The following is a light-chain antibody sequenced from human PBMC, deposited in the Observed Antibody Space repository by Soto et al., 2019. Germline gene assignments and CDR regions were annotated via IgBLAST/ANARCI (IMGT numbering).Light chain of an antibody. J-gene: IGLJ2*01. Sequence: QSALTQPRSVSGSPGQSVTISCTGTSSDVGAYKSVSWFQQHPGKAPKLMIYDVNKRPSGVPDRFSGSKSGNTASLTISGLQAEDEGDYYCCSYAGSSTVVFGGGTKLTVL. V-gene: IGLV2-11*01. CDR1: SSDVGAYKS. CDR3: CSYAGSSTVV. CDR2: DVN.